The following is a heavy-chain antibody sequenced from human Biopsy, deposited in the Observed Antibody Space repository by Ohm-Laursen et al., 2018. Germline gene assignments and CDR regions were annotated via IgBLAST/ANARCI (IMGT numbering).Heavy chain of an antibody. CDR1: GYRFANYG. V-gene: IGHV1-18*01. Sequence: GASVKVSCKPSGYRFANYGISWVRQASGQRPEWMGWVSGYNGVTNYARKFQGRVTMTIEKSTTTAYMELRGLRSDDTAVYYCGRDYYYNGTDIWGPGTTLTVSS. CDR3: GRDYYYNGTDI. J-gene: IGHJ6*02. CDR2: VSGYNGVT.